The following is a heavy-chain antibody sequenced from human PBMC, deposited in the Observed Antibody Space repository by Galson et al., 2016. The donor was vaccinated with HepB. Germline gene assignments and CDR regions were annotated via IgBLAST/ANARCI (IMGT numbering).Heavy chain of an antibody. CDR3: AKPFNDYYSSGYYVDY. D-gene: IGHD3-22*01. Sequence: SLRLSCAASGFSFNNFAIHWVRQTPGKGLEWVAVISYDGTHEYYADSVRGRFTISRDNSKTTVYLQMNSLRAGDTAVYFCAKPFNDYYSSGYYVDYWGQGTRVTVSS. CDR1: GFSFNNFA. CDR2: ISYDGTHE. V-gene: IGHV3-30*18. J-gene: IGHJ4*02.